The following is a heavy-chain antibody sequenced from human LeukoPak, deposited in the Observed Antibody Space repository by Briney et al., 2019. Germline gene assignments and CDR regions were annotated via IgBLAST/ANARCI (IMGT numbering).Heavy chain of an antibody. D-gene: IGHD6-6*01. V-gene: IGHV3-23*01. CDR3: ATETSSSFDY. CDR1: GFTFSSYA. Sequence: RPGGSLRLSCAASGFTFSSYAMNWVRQAPGKGLEWVSGISNSGGSTYYADSVKGRFTISRDNSKNTLYLQMNSLRAEDTAVYYCATETSSSFDYWGQGTLVTVSS. CDR2: ISNSGGST. J-gene: IGHJ4*02.